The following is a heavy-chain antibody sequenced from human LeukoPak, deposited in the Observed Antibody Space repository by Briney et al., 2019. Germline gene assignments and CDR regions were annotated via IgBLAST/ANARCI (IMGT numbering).Heavy chain of an antibody. CDR2: ISSSSSTI. D-gene: IGHD3-10*01. CDR1: GFTFSSYS. CDR3: ARRGQGFGELWPTADVDY. J-gene: IGHJ4*02. V-gene: IGHV3-48*01. Sequence: GGSLRLSCAASGFTFSSYSMNWVRQAPGKGLEWVSYISSSSSTIYYADSVKGRFTISRDNAKNSLYLQMNSLRAEDTAVYYCARRGQGFGELWPTADVDYWGQGTLVTVSS.